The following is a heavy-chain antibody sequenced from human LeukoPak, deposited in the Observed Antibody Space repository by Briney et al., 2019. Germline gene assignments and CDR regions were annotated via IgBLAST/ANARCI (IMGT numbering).Heavy chain of an antibody. J-gene: IGHJ4*02. V-gene: IGHV1-8*01. CDR3: ARGRILGVDRDYFDY. CDR2: MNPNSGNT. Sequence: ASVKVSCKASGYTFTSYDINWVRQAIGQGLEWMGWMNPNSGNTGYAQKFQGRVTMTRNTSISTAYMELSSLRSEDTAVYYCARGRILGVDRDYFDYWGQGTLVTVSS. D-gene: IGHD3-16*01. CDR1: GYTFTSYD.